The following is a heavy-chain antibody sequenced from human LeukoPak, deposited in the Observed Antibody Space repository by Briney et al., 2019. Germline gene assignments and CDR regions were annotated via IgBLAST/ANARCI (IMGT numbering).Heavy chain of an antibody. CDR1: GFTFSSYA. CDR2: LTGSGGSGGTT. V-gene: IGHV3-23*01. Sequence: HPGGSLRLSCAASGFTFSSYAMNWVRQAPGKGLEWVSTLTGSGGSGGTTYYADSVKGRFTISRDNSKNTLYLQMSSLRAEGTAVYYCAKGGGDSCYSGIVYWGQGTLVTVSS. J-gene: IGHJ4*02. CDR3: AKGGGDSCYSGIVY. D-gene: IGHD2-15*01.